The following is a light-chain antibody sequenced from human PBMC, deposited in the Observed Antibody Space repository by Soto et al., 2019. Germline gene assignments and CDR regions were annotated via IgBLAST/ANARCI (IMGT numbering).Light chain of an antibody. Sequence: QSALTQPPSSSGSPGQSVTISCTGTSSDVGAYKYVSWYQQYPGKAPKLMIYEVTKRPSGVPDRFSGSKSGNTASLTVSGLQAEDEDDYYCTSYVGNDIWVFGGGHQVTVL. CDR3: TSYVGNDIWV. V-gene: IGLV2-8*01. J-gene: IGLJ3*02. CDR2: EVT. CDR1: SSDVGAYKY.